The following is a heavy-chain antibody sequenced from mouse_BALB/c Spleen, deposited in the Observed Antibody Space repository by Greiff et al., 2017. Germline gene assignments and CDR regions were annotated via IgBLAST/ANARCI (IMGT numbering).Heavy chain of an antibody. J-gene: IGHJ4*01. CDR1: GFTFSSYT. CDR2: ISNGGGST. Sequence: EVKLVESGGGLVQPGGSLKLSCAASGFTFSSYTMSWVRQTPEKRLEWVAYISNGGGSTYYPDTVKGRFTISRDNAKNTLYLQMSSLKSEDTAMYYCARGGLRLDYYAMDYWGQGTSVTVSS. D-gene: IGHD2-2*01. CDR3: ARGGLRLDYYAMDY. V-gene: IGHV5-12-2*01.